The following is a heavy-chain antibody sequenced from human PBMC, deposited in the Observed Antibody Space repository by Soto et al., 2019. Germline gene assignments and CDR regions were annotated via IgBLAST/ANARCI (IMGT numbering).Heavy chain of an antibody. V-gene: IGHV4-39*01. CDR2: FYYSETT. CDR3: ARLGGHCSSSSCFGFYVMDV. J-gene: IGHJ6*02. D-gene: IGHD2-2*01. Sequence: SETLSLTCSVSGPSTTSSSYSWGFVREPPAKGLAWIATFYYSETTHYNPSLKSRVTISVDTSKNQFSLKLSSVTAADTAVYYCARLGGHCSSSSCFGFYVMDVWGQGTTVT. CDR1: GPSTTSSSYS.